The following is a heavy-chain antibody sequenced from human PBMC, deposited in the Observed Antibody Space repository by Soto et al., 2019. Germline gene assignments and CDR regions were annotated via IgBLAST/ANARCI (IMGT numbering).Heavy chain of an antibody. J-gene: IGHJ6*02. Sequence: GGSLRLSCAASGFTFTSYAMNWVRQAPGKGLEWVSGISGSGGSTWYADSVRGRFTISRDNSKNTVYLQMSSLRAEDTAAYFCAKDSALQFPCHGMDVWGQGTSVTVSS. V-gene: IGHV3-23*01. CDR2: ISGSGGST. CDR3: AKDSALQFPCHGMDV. D-gene: IGHD4-4*01. CDR1: GFTFTSYA.